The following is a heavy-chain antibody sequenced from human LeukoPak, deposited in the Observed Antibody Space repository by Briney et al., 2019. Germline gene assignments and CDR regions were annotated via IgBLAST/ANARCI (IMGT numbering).Heavy chain of an antibody. V-gene: IGHV4-38-2*01. CDR3: ASLTYYDFRSGSYYMDV. CDR2: IYHSGST. J-gene: IGHJ6*03. CDR1: GYSISSGYY. Sequence: SETLSLTCAVSGYSISSGYYWGWIRQPPGKGLEWIGSIYHSGSTYYNPSLKSRVTISVDTSKNQFSLKLSSVTAADTAVYYCASLTYYDFRSGSYYMDVWGKGTTVTVSS. D-gene: IGHD3-3*01.